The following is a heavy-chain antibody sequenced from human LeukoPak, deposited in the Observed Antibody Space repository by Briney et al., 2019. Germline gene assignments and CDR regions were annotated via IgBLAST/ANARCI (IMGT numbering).Heavy chain of an antibody. J-gene: IGHJ3*02. V-gene: IGHV1-2*02. D-gene: IGHD2-21*02. CDR3: ARGGYCGGDCYYAFDI. CDR2: INPNSGGT. CDR1: GYTFTAYS. Sequence: ASVKVSCKASGYTFTAYSMHWVRQAPGQGLEWMGWINPNSGGTNYAQKFQGRVTMTRDTSITTAYMELSRLRSDDTAFYYCARGGYCGGDCYYAFDIWGQGTMVTVSS.